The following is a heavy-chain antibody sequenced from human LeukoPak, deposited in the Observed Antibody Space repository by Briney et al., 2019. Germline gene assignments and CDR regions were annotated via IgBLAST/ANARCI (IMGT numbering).Heavy chain of an antibody. V-gene: IGHV3-11*04. D-gene: IGHD4-23*01. CDR2: ISSSGSTI. Sequence: PGGSLRLSCAASGFTFSDYYMSWIRQAPGKGLEWVSYISSSGSTIYYGDSVKGRFTISRDNAKNSLYLQMNSLRAEDTAVYYCARRGDYGGIFNWFDPWGQGTLVTVSS. J-gene: IGHJ5*02. CDR3: ARRGDYGGIFNWFDP. CDR1: GFTFSDYY.